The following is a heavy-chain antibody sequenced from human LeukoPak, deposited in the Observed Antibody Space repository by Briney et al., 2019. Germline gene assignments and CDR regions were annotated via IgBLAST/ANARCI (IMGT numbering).Heavy chain of an antibody. CDR2: FDPEDGET. CDR1: GYTLTELS. D-gene: IGHD1-1*01. J-gene: IGHJ5*02. CDR3: ATVGLEVFWFDP. Sequence: ASVKVSCKVSGYTLTELSMHWVRQAPGKGLEWMGGFDPEDGETIYAQKFQGRVTMTEDTSTDTAYMELSSLRSEDTAVYYSATVGLEVFWFDPWGQGTLVTVSS. V-gene: IGHV1-24*01.